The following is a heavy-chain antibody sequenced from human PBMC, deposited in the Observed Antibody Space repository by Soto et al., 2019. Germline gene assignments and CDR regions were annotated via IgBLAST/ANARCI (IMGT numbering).Heavy chain of an antibody. CDR2: IGTGPGNT. Sequence: ASVKFSCKASGYSFTSYNMHWVRQAPGQVLECMVWIGTGPGNTEYXXKFQGRVXXSRDTSASTVXLELSSLTSEDTAVYYCPRESSYSGSYY. V-gene: IGHV1-3*04. CDR3: PRESSYSGSYY. D-gene: IGHD1-26*01. CDR1: GYSFTSYN. J-gene: IGHJ6*01.